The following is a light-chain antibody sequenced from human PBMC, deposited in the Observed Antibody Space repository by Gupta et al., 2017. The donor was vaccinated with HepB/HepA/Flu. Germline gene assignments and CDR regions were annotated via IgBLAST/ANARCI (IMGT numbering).Light chain of an antibody. J-gene: IGLJ3*02. CDR3: ISYTSSLLV. V-gene: IGLV2-14*01. Sequence: QSALTQPASVSGSPGQSITISCTGTSSDVGGYNYVSWYQQHPGKAPKLMIYDVSNRPSWVSKRLSGSKSGNTASLTISGLQAEDEADYYCISYTSSLLVFGGGTKLTVL. CDR2: DVS. CDR1: SSDVGGYNY.